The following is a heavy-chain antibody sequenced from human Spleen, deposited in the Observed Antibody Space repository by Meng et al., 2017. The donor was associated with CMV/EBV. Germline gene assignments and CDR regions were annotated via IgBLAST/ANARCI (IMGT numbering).Heavy chain of an antibody. CDR1: GYSFNTFW. Sequence: GESLKISCKGSGYSFNTFWIAWVRQMPGKGLEWMGIVYPGDSDARYSPSFQGQVTISADKSISTAYLQWSSLKSSDTAMYYCARARGTQYDYGMDVWGQGTTVTVSS. D-gene: IGHD1-1*01. J-gene: IGHJ6*02. CDR2: VYPGDSDA. CDR3: ARARGTQYDYGMDV. V-gene: IGHV5-51*01.